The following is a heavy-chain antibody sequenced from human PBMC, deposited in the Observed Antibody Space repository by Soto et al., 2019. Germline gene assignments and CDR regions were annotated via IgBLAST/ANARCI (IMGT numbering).Heavy chain of an antibody. CDR2: IHYSGST. CDR1: GGSISSSSYY. Sequence: QLQLQESGPGLVKPSETLSLTCTVSGGSISSSSYYWGWIRQPPGKGLEWIGNIHYSGSTYYNPSLKSRVTISVDTSKIQFSLKLSSVTAADTAVYYCASLLGYCSSTSCYFSAFDIWGQGTMVTVSS. CDR3: ASLLGYCSSTSCYFSAFDI. J-gene: IGHJ3*02. D-gene: IGHD2-2*01. V-gene: IGHV4-39*01.